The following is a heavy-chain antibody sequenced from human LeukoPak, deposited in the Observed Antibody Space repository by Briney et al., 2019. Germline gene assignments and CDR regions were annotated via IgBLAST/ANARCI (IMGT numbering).Heavy chain of an antibody. J-gene: IGHJ5*02. V-gene: IGHV1-2*02. CDR3: ARVTYYYDSSCDP. D-gene: IGHD3-22*01. CDR2: INPKSGDT. Sequence: ASVKVSCKASGYTFTGYYIHWVRQAPGQGPEWMGWINPKSGDTNYAQNFQGRVTMTRDTSISTAYMELSRLRSDDTAVYYCARVTYYYDSSCDPWGQGTLVTVSS. CDR1: GYTFTGYY.